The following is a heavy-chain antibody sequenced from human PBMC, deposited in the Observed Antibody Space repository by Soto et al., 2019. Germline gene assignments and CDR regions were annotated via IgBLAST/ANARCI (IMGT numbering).Heavy chain of an antibody. CDR1: GYTFKDYD. J-gene: IGHJ2*01. V-gene: IGHV1-8*01. CDR3: ARRMTWSLWCFDL. D-gene: IGHD3-3*01. CDR2: MNPNSGNT. Sequence: AAVKVSCKASGYTFKDYDINWVRRAPGQGLEWMGWMNPNSGNTVYARKFHDRITMTRSVSARTAFMELSSLTPEDTAVYYCARRMTWSLWCFDLWGSGTPVTVSS.